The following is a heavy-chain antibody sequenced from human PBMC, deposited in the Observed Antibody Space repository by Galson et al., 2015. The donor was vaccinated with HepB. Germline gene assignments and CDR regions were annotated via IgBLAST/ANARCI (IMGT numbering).Heavy chain of an antibody. CDR2: ISAYNGNT. CDR1: GYTFTSYG. CDR3: ARDLIAVAGTWPIDAFDI. V-gene: IGHV1-18*04. Sequence: SVKVSCKASGYTFTSYGISWVRQAPGQGLEWMGWISAYNGNTNYAQKLQGRVTMTTDTSTSTAYMELRSLRSDDTAVYYCARDLIAVAGTWPIDAFDIWGQGTMVTVSS. D-gene: IGHD6-19*01. J-gene: IGHJ3*02.